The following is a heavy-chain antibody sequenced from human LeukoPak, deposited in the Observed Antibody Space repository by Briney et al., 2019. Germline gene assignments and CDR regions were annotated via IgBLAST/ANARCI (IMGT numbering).Heavy chain of an antibody. V-gene: IGHV4-59*11. J-gene: IGHJ4*02. CDR2: VYNSGTT. Sequence: SETLSLICNVSGISIGSHYWSGFQQSPGMGLEWIGCVYNSGTTTYHPSLTRRVSISVDPSANQYSLKMTSVTAADTAIYYCARDAFWGQGILVTVSS. CDR3: ARDAF. CDR1: GISIGSHY.